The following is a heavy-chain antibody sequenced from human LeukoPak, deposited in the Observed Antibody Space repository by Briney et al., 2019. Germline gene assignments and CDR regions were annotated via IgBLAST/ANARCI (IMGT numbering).Heavy chain of an antibody. J-gene: IGHJ4*02. D-gene: IGHD2-2*01. CDR3: ARDPGFSSFDY. CDR2: INQDGSVK. V-gene: IGHV3-7*01. CDR1: GFTFSDYW. Sequence: GGSLRLSCAVSGFTFSDYWVTWVRQTPGKGLESVANINQDGSVKNYVGTVKGRFTISRDNAKNSLYLQMSSLRVDDTAIYYCARDPGFSSFDYWGQGALVTVSS.